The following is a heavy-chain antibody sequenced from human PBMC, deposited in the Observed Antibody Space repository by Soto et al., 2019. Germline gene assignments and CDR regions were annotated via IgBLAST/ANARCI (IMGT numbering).Heavy chain of an antibody. V-gene: IGHV3-23*01. CDR1: GFTFSSYA. CDR2: ISNNGDTA. Sequence: EVQLLESGGGLVQPGGSLTLSCANSGFTFSSYAMVWVRQAAEKGLEWVASISNNGDTAYYADSVKGRFTISRGNSENTLYLQMIGLRADDTALYFCAKSRVFIGAIVTLLDSWGQGTQVTVSS. J-gene: IGHJ4*02. CDR3: AKSRVFIGAIVTLLDS. D-gene: IGHD3-16*02.